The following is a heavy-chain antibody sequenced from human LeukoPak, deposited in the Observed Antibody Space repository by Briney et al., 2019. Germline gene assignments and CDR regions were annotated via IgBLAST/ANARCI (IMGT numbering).Heavy chain of an antibody. D-gene: IGHD6-13*01. V-gene: IGHV1-18*01. CDR2: ISAYNGNT. Sequence: GASVKLSCKASGYTFTTYGFSWVRQAPGQGREWMGWISAYNGNTNYAQKLQGRVTMTTDTSTTTAYMELRSLRSDDTAVYYCARDAAAAGSDYWGQGTLVTVSS. CDR3: ARDAAAAGSDY. J-gene: IGHJ4*02. CDR1: GYTFTTYG.